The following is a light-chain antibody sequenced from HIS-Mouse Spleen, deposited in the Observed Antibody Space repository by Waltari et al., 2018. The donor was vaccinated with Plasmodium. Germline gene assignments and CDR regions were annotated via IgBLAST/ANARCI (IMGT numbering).Light chain of an antibody. V-gene: IGLV3-10*01. CDR2: EDS. J-gene: IGLJ3*02. Sequence: SYELTQPPSVSVSPGQTARITCSGDALPKKYAYWYQQKSGQAPVTVIYEDSKRPSGITERFSGSSSWTMATLTISGAQVEDEADYYCYSTDSSGNHRVFGGGTKLTVL. CDR1: ALPKKY. CDR3: YSTDSSGNHRV.